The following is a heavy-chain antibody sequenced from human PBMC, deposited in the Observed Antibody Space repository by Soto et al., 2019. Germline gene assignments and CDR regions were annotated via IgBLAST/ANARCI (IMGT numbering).Heavy chain of an antibody. CDR2: IIPIFGTA. V-gene: IGHV1-69*13. D-gene: IGHD3-16*01. J-gene: IGHJ5*02. Sequence: SVKVSCKASGGTFSSYAISWVRQAPGQGLEWMGGIIPIFGTANYAQKFQGRVTITADESTSTAYMELSSLRSEDTAVYYCARDAVVLPRWFDPWGQGTLVTSPQ. CDR3: ARDAVVLPRWFDP. CDR1: GGTFSSYA.